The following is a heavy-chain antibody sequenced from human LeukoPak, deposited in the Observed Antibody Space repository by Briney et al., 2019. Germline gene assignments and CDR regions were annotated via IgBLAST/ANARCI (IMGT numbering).Heavy chain of an antibody. V-gene: IGHV4-39*07. CDR1: GGSISSSSYY. CDR3: ARVRYYGSGRNRAAMDV. D-gene: IGHD3-10*01. Sequence: PSETLSLTCTVSGGSISSSSYYWGWIRQPPGKGLEWIGSIYYSGSTYYNPSLKSRVTISVDTSKNQFSLKLSSVTAADTAVYYCARVRYYGSGRNRAAMDVWGQGTTVTVSS. CDR2: IYYSGST. J-gene: IGHJ6*02.